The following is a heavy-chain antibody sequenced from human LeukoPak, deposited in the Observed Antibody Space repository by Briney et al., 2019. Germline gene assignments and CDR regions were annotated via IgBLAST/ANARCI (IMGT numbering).Heavy chain of an antibody. V-gene: IGHV3-66*02. CDR3: ARVRVGAAPNGVDYSYYMDV. Sequence: GGSLRLSCAASGLTVSSNFMSWVRQAPGKGLEWVSVIHSGGSAYYGDSVKGRFTVSRDNSRNTVFLQMSSLRAEDTALYYCARVRVGAAPNGVDYSYYMDVWGKGTTVTVSS. CDR2: IHSGGSA. CDR1: GLTVSSNF. D-gene: IGHD6-13*01. J-gene: IGHJ6*03.